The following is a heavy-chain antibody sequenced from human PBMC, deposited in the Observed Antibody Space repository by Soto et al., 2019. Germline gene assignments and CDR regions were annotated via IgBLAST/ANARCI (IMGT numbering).Heavy chain of an antibody. J-gene: IGHJ4*02. Sequence: QVQLVQSGAEVKKPGASVKVSCKASGYTFTNFGISCSGQAPGQGLEGVGWISAYNDNTNYAQNFQGRVTMTTHTSTSTAYMELRSLRSDYKAVYYCARGATPIDYWGQGALVTVS. CDR2: ISAYNDNT. D-gene: IGHD2-15*01. CDR1: GYTFTNFG. V-gene: IGHV1-18*01. CDR3: ARGATPIDY.